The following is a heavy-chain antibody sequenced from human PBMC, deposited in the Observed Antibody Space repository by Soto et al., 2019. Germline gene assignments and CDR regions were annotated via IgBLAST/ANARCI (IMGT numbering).Heavy chain of an antibody. V-gene: IGHV4-59*01. J-gene: IGHJ5*02. CDR3: ARTHCSAVDCYPRKNWFDP. CDR2: AYYTGST. Sequence: SETLSLTCTVSGASINSYYWSWIRQAPGKGLEWVGFAYYTGSTNYNPFLKSRITMSVDTSRSQVSLKLNSVTAADTAVYYCARTHCSAVDCYPRKNWFDPWGQGSLVTVSS. CDR1: GASINSYY. D-gene: IGHD2-21*01.